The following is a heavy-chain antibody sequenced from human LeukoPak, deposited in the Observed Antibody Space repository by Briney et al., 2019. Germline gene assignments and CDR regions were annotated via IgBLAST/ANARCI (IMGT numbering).Heavy chain of an antibody. J-gene: IGHJ4*02. CDR1: GFTFSSYA. Sequence: GGSLRLSCAASGFTFSSYAMSWVRQAPGKGLEWVSAISGSGGSTYYADSVKGRFTISRGNSKNTLYLQMNSLRAEDTAVYYCARAVQWELSFDYWGQGTLVTVPS. CDR3: ARAVQWELSFDY. D-gene: IGHD1-26*01. CDR2: ISGSGGST. V-gene: IGHV3-23*01.